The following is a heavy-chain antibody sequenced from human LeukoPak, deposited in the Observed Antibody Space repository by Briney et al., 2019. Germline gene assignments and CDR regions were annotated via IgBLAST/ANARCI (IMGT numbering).Heavy chain of an antibody. V-gene: IGHV3-30*18. CDR2: ISYDGSNK. CDR3: AKVVRGGDFWSGYYYGMDV. Sequence: GWALRLSCAASGVTFSSYVMHWVRQAPGKGLEWVTVISYDGSNKFYVDSLKGRFTISRDNSKNTLYLQMNSLRAEDMVVYYCAKVVRGGDFWSGYYYGMDVWGQGTTVTVSS. J-gene: IGHJ6*02. CDR1: GVTFSSYV. D-gene: IGHD3-3*01.